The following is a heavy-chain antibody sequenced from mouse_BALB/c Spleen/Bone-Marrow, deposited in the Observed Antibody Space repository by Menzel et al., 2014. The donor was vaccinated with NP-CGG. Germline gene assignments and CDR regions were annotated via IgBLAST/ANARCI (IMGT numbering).Heavy chain of an antibody. CDR2: ILPGSGRT. CDR3: ARSGDYDENY. J-gene: IGHJ3*01. D-gene: IGHD2-4*01. Sequence: QVQLKQSGAELMKPGASVKISCKATGYTFSSYWIEWVKQRPGHGLEWIGEILPGSGRTNYNEKFKGKATFTAHTSSNTAYMHLSSLTSVDAVVYYCARSGDYDENYLGQGTLVTVSA. V-gene: IGHV1-9*01. CDR1: GYTFSSYW.